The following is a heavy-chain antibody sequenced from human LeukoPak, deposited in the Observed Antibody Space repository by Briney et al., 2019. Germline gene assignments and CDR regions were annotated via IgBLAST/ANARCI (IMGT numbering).Heavy chain of an antibody. V-gene: IGHV3-11*04. CDR1: GFTFSDYY. D-gene: IGHD3-3*01. J-gene: IGHJ4*02. CDR3: ARESSGVETFFDY. Sequence: PGGSLRLSCAASGFTFSDYYMSWIRQAPGKGLEWLSYIGHSGTTINYADSVKGRFTISRDNAKSSLYLQMNSLTAEDTALYYCARESSGVETFFDYWGQGTLVTVSS. CDR2: IGHSGTTI.